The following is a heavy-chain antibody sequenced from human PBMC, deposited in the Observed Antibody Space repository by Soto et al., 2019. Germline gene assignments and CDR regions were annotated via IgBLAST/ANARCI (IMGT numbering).Heavy chain of an antibody. D-gene: IGHD2-2*01. CDR2: ISYDGSNK. J-gene: IGHJ4*02. CDR3: ARARLDTPALDY. CDR1: GFTFSSYA. V-gene: IGHV3-30-3*01. Sequence: QVQLVESGGGVVQPGRSLRLSCAASGFTFSSYAMHWVRQAPGKGLEWVAVISYDGSNKYYADSVKGRFTISRDNSKNTRYLQMNRLMAEDTAVYYCARARLDTPALDYWGQGTLVTVSS.